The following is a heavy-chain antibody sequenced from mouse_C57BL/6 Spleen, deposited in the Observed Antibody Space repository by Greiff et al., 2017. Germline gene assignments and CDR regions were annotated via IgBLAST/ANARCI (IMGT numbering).Heavy chain of an antibody. J-gene: IGHJ1*03. V-gene: IGHV1-82*01. Sequence: QVQLQQSGPELVKPGASVKISCKASGYAFSSSWMNWVKQRPGKGLEWIGRIYPGGGDTNYNGKFKGKDTLTADKSSSTAYMQLSRLTSEDSAVYFCARDYYGSSYDWYFDVWGTGTTVTVSS. CDR2: IYPGGGDT. CDR3: ARDYYGSSYDWYFDV. CDR1: GYAFSSSW. D-gene: IGHD1-1*01.